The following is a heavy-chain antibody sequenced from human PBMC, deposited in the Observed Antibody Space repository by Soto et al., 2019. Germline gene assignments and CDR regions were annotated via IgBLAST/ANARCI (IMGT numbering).Heavy chain of an antibody. CDR1: GFTFSSYG. CDR2: ISYDGSNK. D-gene: IGHD6-13*01. CDR3: AKALIAAAGTGYYFDY. J-gene: IGHJ4*02. Sequence: QVQLVESGGGVVQPGRSLRLSCAASGFTFSSYGMYWVRQAPGKGLEWVAVISYDGSNKYYADSVKGRFTISRDNSKNTLYLQMNSVRAEDTAVDYCAKALIAAAGTGYYFDYWGQGNLVTVSS. V-gene: IGHV3-30*18.